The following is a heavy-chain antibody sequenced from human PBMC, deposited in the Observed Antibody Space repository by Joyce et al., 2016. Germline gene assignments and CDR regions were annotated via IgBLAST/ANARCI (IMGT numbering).Heavy chain of an antibody. CDR3: GRVDPTEQPIDY. CDR1: GFAFSTYT. V-gene: IGHV3-21*01. J-gene: IGHJ4*02. Sequence: EVQLVESGGGLVKPGGSLRLSCAASGFAFSTYTMSWVRQAPGKGLEWVSSISDNSRFIYYADSLKGRFTISRDNAKNSLYLQMNSLRAVDTAVYYCGRVDPTEQPIDYWGQGTLVTVSS. CDR2: ISDNSRFI. D-gene: IGHD6-13*01.